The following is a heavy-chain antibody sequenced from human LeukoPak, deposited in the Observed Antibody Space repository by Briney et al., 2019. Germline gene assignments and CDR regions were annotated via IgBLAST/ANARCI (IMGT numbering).Heavy chain of an antibody. Sequence: GGSLRLPCAASGFTDRDYHMSWLRQAPGKGLELVSAIVGSSTHHADSVKGRFTISRYNFKNTLNLQMNSLRAEDSAIYYCTRDEPGSSCFNWGQGTLVTVSS. CDR2: IVGSST. CDR1: GFTDRDYH. CDR3: TRDEPGSSCFN. V-gene: IGHV3-23*01. D-gene: IGHD2-2*01. J-gene: IGHJ4*02.